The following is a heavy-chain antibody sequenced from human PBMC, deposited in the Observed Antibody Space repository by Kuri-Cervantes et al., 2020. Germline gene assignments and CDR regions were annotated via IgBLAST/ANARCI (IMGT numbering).Heavy chain of an antibody. Sequence: SETLSLTCTVSGGSISSYYWSWIRQPPGKGLEWIGRIYPSGSTNYNPSLESRVTMSVDTSKNQFSLKMISVTAADTAVYFCARGVSAHGYFDYWGQGTLVTVSS. J-gene: IGHJ4*02. V-gene: IGHV4-4*07. D-gene: IGHD2-8*01. CDR1: GGSISSYY. CDR2: IYPSGST. CDR3: ARGVSAHGYFDY.